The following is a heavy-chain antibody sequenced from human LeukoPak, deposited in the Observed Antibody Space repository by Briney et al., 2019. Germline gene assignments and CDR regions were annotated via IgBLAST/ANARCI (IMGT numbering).Heavy chain of an antibody. CDR3: ARVRVPDGWREVDY. V-gene: IGHV3-33*01. D-gene: IGHD5-24*01. Sequence: GGSLRLSCVASGFTFSNYGMHWVRQAPGKGLEWVGVMFSGQRSYGESVKGRFTISRDNSQNTVFLEMNSLRIEDTGVYFCARVRVPDGWREVDYWGQGTLVTVSS. J-gene: IGHJ4*02. CDR1: GFTFSNYG. CDR2: MFSGQR.